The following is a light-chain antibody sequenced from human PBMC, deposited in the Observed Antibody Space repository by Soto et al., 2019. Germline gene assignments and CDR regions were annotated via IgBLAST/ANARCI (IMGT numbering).Light chain of an antibody. V-gene: IGKV1-39*01. Sequence: DIQMTQSPSSLSASVGDRVTITCRASESVITYLNWYRQKPGKAPNLLIHTASTLESGVPTRFSGSGSGTDFTLTISSLRPEDFGIYYCQQSYSNPPTFGGGTKVEI. J-gene: IGKJ4*01. CDR3: QQSYSNPPT. CDR1: ESVITY. CDR2: TAS.